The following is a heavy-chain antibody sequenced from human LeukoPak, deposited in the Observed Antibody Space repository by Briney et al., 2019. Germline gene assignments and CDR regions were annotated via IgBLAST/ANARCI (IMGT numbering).Heavy chain of an antibody. CDR1: GFTFSSYS. Sequence: NPGGSLRLSCAASGFTFSSYSMNWVRQAPGKGLEWVSSISSSSSYIYYADSGKGRFTISRDNAKNSLYLQMNSLRAEDTAVYYCAREAGMYYMDVWGKGTTVTISS. V-gene: IGHV3-21*01. J-gene: IGHJ6*03. CDR3: AREAGMYYMDV. CDR2: ISSSSSYI.